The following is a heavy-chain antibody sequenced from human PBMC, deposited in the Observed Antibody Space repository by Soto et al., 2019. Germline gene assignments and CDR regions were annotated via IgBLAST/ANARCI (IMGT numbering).Heavy chain of an antibody. Sequence: PGWSLRLSCEASGFKFGDYAMHWVRQAPGKGLEWVSGVSWNSEIVGYADSVKGRFTISRDNAKNSLYLEMNSLRTEDTALYYCANDRGPRSGNKCSSLYYYCGMDVWGQGTTVTVSS. J-gene: IGHJ6*02. CDR3: ANDRGPRSGNKCSSLYYYCGMDV. V-gene: IGHV3-9*01. CDR1: GFKFGDYA. CDR2: VSWNSEIV. D-gene: IGHD6-19*01.